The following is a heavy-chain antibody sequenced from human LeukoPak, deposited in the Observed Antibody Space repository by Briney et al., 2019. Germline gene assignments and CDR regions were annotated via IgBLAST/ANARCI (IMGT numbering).Heavy chain of an antibody. V-gene: IGHV3-23*01. D-gene: IGHD3-10*01. Sequence: GGSLRLSCAASGFTFSSYGMSWVRQAPGKGLEWVSAISGSGGSTYYADSVKGRFTISRDNSKNTLYLQMNSLRAEDTAVYYCAKAPLLWFGELSGYWGQGTLVTVSS. CDR2: ISGSGGST. CDR3: AKAPLLWFGELSGY. J-gene: IGHJ4*02. CDR1: GFTFSSYG.